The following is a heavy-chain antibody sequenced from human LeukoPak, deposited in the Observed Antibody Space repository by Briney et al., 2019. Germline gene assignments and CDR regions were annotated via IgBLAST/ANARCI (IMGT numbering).Heavy chain of an antibody. CDR3: AKGEYYYDSSGYYTPLGY. D-gene: IGHD3-22*01. CDR1: GFTFSSYA. CDR2: ISGSGGST. Sequence: PGGSLRLSCAASGFTFSSYAMSWVRQAPGKGLEWVSAISGSGGSTYYADSVKGRFTISRDNSKNTLYLQMNSLRAEDTAVYYCAKGEYYYDSSGYYTPLGYWGQGTLVTVSS. V-gene: IGHV3-23*01. J-gene: IGHJ4*02.